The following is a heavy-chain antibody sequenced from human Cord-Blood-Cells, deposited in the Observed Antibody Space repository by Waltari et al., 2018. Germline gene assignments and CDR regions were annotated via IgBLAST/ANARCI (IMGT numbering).Heavy chain of an antibody. CDR2: IDPGGSDT. D-gene: IGHD1-1*01. V-gene: IGHV5-51*01. CDR1: GYSFTSYW. J-gene: IGHJ6*03. Sequence: EVQLVPSGAEVKNPGASLKISCKGSGYSFTSYWLGWVRQMPGKGLEWMGIIDPGGSDTRYSPSVQGQVTISADKSISTAYLQWSSLKASDTAMYYCARHSPNWNYYYYMDVWGKGTTVTVSS. CDR3: ARHSPNWNYYYYMDV.